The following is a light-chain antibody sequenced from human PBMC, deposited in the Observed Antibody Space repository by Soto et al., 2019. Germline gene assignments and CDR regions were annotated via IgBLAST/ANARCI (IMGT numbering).Light chain of an antibody. CDR3: SQQNTYPHP. CDR1: QGIRND. V-gene: IGKV1-17*01. Sequence: DIQMTQSPSSLSASVGDRVTITCRARQGIRNDLSWYQQKPGKAPKRLIYTASSLHSGVPSRFSGSGSGNKLTLPISSLQPEDFAIYYCSQQNTYPHPFGGGTQFEIQ. CDR2: TAS. J-gene: IGKJ4*01.